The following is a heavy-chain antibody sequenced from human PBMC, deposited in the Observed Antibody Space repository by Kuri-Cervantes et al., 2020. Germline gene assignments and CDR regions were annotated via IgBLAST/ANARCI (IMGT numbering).Heavy chain of an antibody. V-gene: IGHV3-21*01. Sequence: GESLKISCAASGFTFSSYSMNWVRQAPGKGLEWVSSISSSSSYIYYADSVKGRFTISRDNAKNSLYLQMDSLRAEDTAVYYCARDRDYYFDIWGQGTMVTVSS. CDR3: ARDRDYYFDI. J-gene: IGHJ3*02. CDR1: GFTFSSYS. D-gene: IGHD4-17*01. CDR2: ISSSSSYI.